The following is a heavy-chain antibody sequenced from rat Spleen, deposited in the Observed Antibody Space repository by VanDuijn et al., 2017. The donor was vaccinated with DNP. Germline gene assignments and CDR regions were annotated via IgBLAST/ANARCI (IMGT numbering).Heavy chain of an antibody. V-gene: IGHV5-25*01. J-gene: IGHJ4*01. CDR2: ITTGGNI. Sequence: EVQLVESGGGLVQPGRSMKLSCAASGFTFSNYGMAWVRQAPTKGLEWVASITTGGNIYYRDSVKGRFTVSRDNAKSSLYLQMDSLRSEDTATYYCARWPGYNPPYAMDAWGQGTSVTVSS. D-gene: IGHD1-4*01. CDR3: ARWPGYNPPYAMDA. CDR1: GFTFSNYG.